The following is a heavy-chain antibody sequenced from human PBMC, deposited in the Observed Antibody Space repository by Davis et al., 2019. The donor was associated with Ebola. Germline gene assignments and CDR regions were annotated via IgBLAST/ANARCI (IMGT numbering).Heavy chain of an antibody. D-gene: IGHD5-18*01. J-gene: IGHJ6*04. Sequence: MPSETLSLTCAVYGGSFSGYYWSWIRQPPGKGLEWIGEINHIGSTKYNPSLKSRVTISVDTSKNQFSLKLNSVTAADTAVYFCARIPVITPPALGYGLDVWGKGTTVTVSS. V-gene: IGHV4-34*01. CDR2: INHIGST. CDR3: ARIPVITPPALGYGLDV. CDR1: GGSFSGYY.